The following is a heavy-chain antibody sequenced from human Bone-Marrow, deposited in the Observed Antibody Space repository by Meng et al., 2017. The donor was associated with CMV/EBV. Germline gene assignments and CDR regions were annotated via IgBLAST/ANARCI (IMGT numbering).Heavy chain of an antibody. J-gene: IGHJ6*02. Sequence: GESLKISCVASGFTVSSNYMSWVREAPGKGLEWVAAIYSGGSTYYADSVKGRFTISRDNSRNTVYLQMNILRAEDTAVYYCAREALVAPGITSYGMDVWGQGTTVTVSS. V-gene: IGHV3-53*01. CDR2: IYSGGST. CDR1: GFTVSSNY. D-gene: IGHD3-10*01. CDR3: AREALVAPGITSYGMDV.